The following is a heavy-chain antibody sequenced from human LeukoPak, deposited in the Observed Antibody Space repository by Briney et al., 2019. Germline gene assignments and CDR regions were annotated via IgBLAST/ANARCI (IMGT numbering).Heavy chain of an antibody. CDR3: ARHPRYCSSTSCYAFDY. V-gene: IGHV4-59*08. CDR2: IYYSGST. CDR1: GGSISSYY. J-gene: IGHJ4*02. D-gene: IGHD2-2*01. Sequence: SETLSLTCTVSGGSISSYYWSWIRQPPGKGLEWIGYIYYSGSTNYNPSLKSRVTISVDTSKNQFSLKLSSVTAADTAVYYCARHPRYCSSTSCYAFDYWGQGTLVTVSS.